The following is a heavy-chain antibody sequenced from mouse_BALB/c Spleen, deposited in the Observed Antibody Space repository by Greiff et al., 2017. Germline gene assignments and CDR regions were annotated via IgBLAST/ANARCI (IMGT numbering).Heavy chain of an antibody. CDR1: GYSITSGYY. V-gene: IGHV3-6*02. J-gene: IGHJ3*01. D-gene: IGHD1-1*01. CDR3: ASYYYGSSWSFAY. Sequence: VQLKESGPGLVKPSQSLSLTCSVTGYSITSGYYWNWIRQFPGNKLEWMGYISYDGSNNYNPSLKNRISITRDTSKNQFFLKLNSVTTEDTATYYCASYYYGSSWSFAYWGQGTLVTVSA. CDR2: ISYDGSN.